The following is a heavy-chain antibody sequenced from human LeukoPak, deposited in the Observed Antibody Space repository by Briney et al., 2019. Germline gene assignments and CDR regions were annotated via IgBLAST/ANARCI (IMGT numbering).Heavy chain of an antibody. J-gene: IGHJ4*02. V-gene: IGHV4-34*01. D-gene: IGHD2-21*02. CDR1: GGSFSGYY. CDR3: ARFIVVVTASQEYYFDY. Sequence: SETLSLTCAVYGGSFSGYYWSWIRQPPGKGLEWIGEINHSGSTNYNPSLKSRVTTSVDTSKKQFSLKLSSASAADTTVYYCARFIVVVTASQEYYFDYWGQGTLVTVSS. CDR2: INHSGST.